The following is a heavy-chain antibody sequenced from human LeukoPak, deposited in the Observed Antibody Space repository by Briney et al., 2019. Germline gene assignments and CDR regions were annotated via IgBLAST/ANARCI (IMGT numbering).Heavy chain of an antibody. CDR2: IYYSGST. D-gene: IGHD3-10*01. CDR1: GGSISSGGYY. Sequence: SQTLSLTCTVSGGSISSGGYYWSWIRQHPGKGLEWIGHIYYSGSTYYNPSLKSRVTISVDTSKNQFSLKLSSVTAADTAVYYCARVQLWFGEPHSGVYYFDYWGQGTLVTVSS. J-gene: IGHJ4*02. V-gene: IGHV4-31*03. CDR3: ARVQLWFGEPHSGVYYFDY.